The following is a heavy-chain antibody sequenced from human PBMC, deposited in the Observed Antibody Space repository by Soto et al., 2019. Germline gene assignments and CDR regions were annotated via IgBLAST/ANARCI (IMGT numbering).Heavy chain of an antibody. Sequence: QVQLVKSGGGVVQPGTSLRVSCVGSGFTFRSYVIHWVRQAPGKGLEWVALTSYDGSDKYYGDSVRGRFTISRDNSRNTVDLQMDSLRLEDTALYYFARWGTTGGLDVWGQGTLVSVSS. CDR3: ARWGTTGGLDV. CDR2: TSYDGSDK. V-gene: IGHV3-30*19. D-gene: IGHD3-16*01. J-gene: IGHJ1*01. CDR1: GFTFRSYV.